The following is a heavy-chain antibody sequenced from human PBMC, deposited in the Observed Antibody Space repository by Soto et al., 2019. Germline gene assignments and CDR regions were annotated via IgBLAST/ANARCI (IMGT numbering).Heavy chain of an antibody. CDR2: IWYDGNNK. CDR1: GFTFRNYG. Sequence: RRLSCAASGFTFRNYGMHWVRQAPGKGLEWVAVIWYDGNNKYYADSVKGRFTISRDNSNNTLYVQMTSLRAEDTAVYYCARGLHSLFDYWGEGTLVTDSS. CDR3: ARGLHSLFDY. J-gene: IGHJ4*02. V-gene: IGHV3-33*01. D-gene: IGHD2-21*01.